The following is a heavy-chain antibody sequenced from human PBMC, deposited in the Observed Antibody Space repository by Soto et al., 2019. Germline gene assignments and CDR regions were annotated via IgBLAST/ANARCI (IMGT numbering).Heavy chain of an antibody. CDR2: ISYDGSNK. CDR1: GFTFSSYG. J-gene: IGHJ6*02. V-gene: IGHV3-30*18. CDR3: AKDRRLLTMVRGYGMDV. D-gene: IGHD3-10*01. Sequence: QVQLVESGGGVVQPGRSLRLSCAASGFTFSSYGMHWVRQAPGKGLEWVAVISYDGSNKYYADSVKGRFTISRDNSKNXLYLQMNSLRAEDTAVYYCAKDRRLLTMVRGYGMDVWGQGTTVTVSS.